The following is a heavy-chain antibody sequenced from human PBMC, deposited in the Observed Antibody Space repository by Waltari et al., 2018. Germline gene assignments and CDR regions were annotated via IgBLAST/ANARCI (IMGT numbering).Heavy chain of an antibody. CDR1: GGTFSSYA. V-gene: IGHV1-69*10. J-gene: IGHJ3*02. CDR2: IIPILGIA. CDR3: ARAPGPGTTAAPAFDI. D-gene: IGHD1-1*01. Sequence: QVQLVQSGAEVKKPGSSVKVSCKASGGTFSSYAISWVRQAPGQGLEWMGGIIPILGIANYAQKFQGRVTITADKSTSTAYMELSSLRSEDTAVYYCARAPGPGTTAAPAFDIWGQGTMVTVSS.